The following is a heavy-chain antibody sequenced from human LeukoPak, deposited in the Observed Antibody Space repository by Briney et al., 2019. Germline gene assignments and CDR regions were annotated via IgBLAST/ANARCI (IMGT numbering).Heavy chain of an antibody. CDR3: VGDQVDDTGYLR. CDR2: INGDGRTT. D-gene: IGHD5-12*01. CDR1: GFIFSTYT. V-gene: IGHV3-64D*06. Sequence: GGSLRLSCSASGFIFSTYTMYWVRQAPGKGLEYVSVINGDGRTTYYIDSVKGRFTIFRDNSKNTLYLQMSSLSTEDTAVYYCVGDQVDDTGYLRWGQGTRVTVSA. J-gene: IGHJ4*02.